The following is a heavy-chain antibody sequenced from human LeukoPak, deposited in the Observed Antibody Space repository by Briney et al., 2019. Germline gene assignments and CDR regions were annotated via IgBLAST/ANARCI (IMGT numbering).Heavy chain of an antibody. CDR3: ARLRGISGTILYYYYMDV. V-gene: IGHV5-51*01. Sequence: GESLKISCKGSRDTLTNYYIAWVRQMPGKVLEWMGIICPGDSYSKYGQSFQGQVTFSVDKYITTAYLQWSSLKASDTAMYFCARLRGISGTILYYYYMDVWGKGTTVTVSS. D-gene: IGHD1-7*01. CDR2: ICPGDSYS. J-gene: IGHJ6*03. CDR1: RDTLTNYY.